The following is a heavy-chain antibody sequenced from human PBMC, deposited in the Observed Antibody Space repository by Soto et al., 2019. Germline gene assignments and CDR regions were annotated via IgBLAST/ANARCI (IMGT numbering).Heavy chain of an antibody. CDR3: ARPNPYCSSTSCYDAFDI. CDR1: CGSISDYY. V-gene: IGHV4-59*08. CDR2: IYYSGST. J-gene: IGHJ3*02. Sequence: SETLSLTCTVSCGSISDYYWTWIRQPPGKGLEWIGYIYYSGSTNYNPSLKSRVTISADTSKNQLSLKLSSVTAAGTAVYYCARPNPYCSSTSCYDAFDIWGQGTMVTVSS. D-gene: IGHD2-2*01.